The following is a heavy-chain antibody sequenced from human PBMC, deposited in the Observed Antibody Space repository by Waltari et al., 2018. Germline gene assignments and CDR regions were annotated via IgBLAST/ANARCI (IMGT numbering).Heavy chain of an antibody. CDR3: AKDPKVRRDSNRYFDY. J-gene: IGHJ4*02. CDR1: SFHATTSY. CDR2: LYHAGNT. V-gene: IGHV3-53*01. D-gene: IGHD3-22*01. Sequence: EVQLVESGGHLIQPGGSLRLSCAPSSFHATTSYLNWVRQAPGKGLEWVSILYHAGNTYYADSVKGRFTISRDNAKNSLYLQMNSLRAADTALYYCAKDPKVRRDSNRYFDYWGQGTLVTVSS.